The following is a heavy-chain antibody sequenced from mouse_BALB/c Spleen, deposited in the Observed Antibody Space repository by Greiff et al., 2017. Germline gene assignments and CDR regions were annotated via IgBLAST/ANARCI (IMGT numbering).Heavy chain of an antibody. CDR2: ITPSNGRT. D-gene: IGHD1-3*01. CDR3: ALNCYFDY. J-gene: IGHJ2*01. V-gene: IGHV1S81*02. CDR1: GYTFTNYW. Sequence: VQLQQPGAELVTPGASVKLSCKASGYTFTNYWMHWVKQRPGQGLEWIGEITPSNGRTNYNEKFKSKATLTVDKSSSTAYMQLSSLTSEDSAVYYCALNCYFDYWGQGTTLTVSS.